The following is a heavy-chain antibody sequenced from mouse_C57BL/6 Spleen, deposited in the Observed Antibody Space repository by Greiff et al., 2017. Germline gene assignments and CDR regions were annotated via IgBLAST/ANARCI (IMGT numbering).Heavy chain of an antibody. CDR1: GYTFTSYW. V-gene: IGHV1-69*01. CDR2: IDPSDSYT. Sequence: QVQLQQSGAELVMPGASVKLSCKASGYTFTSYWMHWVKQRPGQGLEWIGEIDPSDSYTNYNQKFKGKSTLTVDKSSSTAYMQLSSLTSEDSAVYYCARWDDYWGPGTTLTVSS. D-gene: IGHD4-1*01. CDR3: ARWDDY. J-gene: IGHJ2*01.